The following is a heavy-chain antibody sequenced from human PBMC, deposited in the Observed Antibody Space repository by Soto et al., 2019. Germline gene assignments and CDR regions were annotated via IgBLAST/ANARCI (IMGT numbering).Heavy chain of an antibody. V-gene: IGHV4-59*01. Sequence: SETLSLTCTVSGGSISSYYWSWIRQPPGKGLEWIGYIYYSGSTNYNPSLKSRVTISVDTSKNQFSLKLSSVTAADTAVYYCARGPALIAAAGTEMFEYWGQGTLVTVSS. J-gene: IGHJ4*02. D-gene: IGHD6-13*01. CDR2: IYYSGST. CDR3: ARGPALIAAAGTEMFEY. CDR1: GGSISSYY.